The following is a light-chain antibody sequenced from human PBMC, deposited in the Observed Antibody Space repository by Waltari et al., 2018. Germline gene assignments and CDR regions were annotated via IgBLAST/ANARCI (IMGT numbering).Light chain of an antibody. CDR1: QSVSTY. V-gene: IGKV3-11*01. J-gene: IGKJ2*01. CDR2: DVI. CDR3: QQLYNWPRGA. Sequence: EIVLTQSQATLSLSPGETATLSCRASQSVSTYIDWYQQKPGKAPRLLIYDVIRRATGIPARFSGSVSGTDFTLTISSLEPEDFAVYYCQQLYNWPRGAFGQGTKLEI.